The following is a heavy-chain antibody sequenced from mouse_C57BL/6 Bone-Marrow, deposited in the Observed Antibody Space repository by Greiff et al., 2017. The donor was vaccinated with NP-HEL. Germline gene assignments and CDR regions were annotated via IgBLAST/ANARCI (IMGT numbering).Heavy chain of an antibody. CDR1: GFNFKDDY. Sequence: VQLQQSGAELVRPGASVKLSCTASGFNFKDDYMTWVKQRPEQGLEWIGWIDPENGDTEYASKFQGKATITADTSSNTAYLQLSSLTSEYTAVYDCTTIAWFAYGGQGTLVTVSA. CDR3: TTIAWFAY. CDR2: IDPENGDT. V-gene: IGHV14-4*01. J-gene: IGHJ3*01.